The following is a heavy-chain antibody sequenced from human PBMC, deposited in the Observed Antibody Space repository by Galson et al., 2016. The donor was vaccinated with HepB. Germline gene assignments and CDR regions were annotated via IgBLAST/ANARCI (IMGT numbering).Heavy chain of an antibody. CDR1: GFSVSSNY. CDR2: IYSGGNT. Sequence: SLRLSCAASGFSVSSNYMTWVRQAPGKGLEWVSVIYSGGNTYYADSVKGRFTISRDNSKNTLYLQMNSLRAEDTAVYYCARQYGMDGWGKGTTVTVSS. CDR3: ARQYGMDG. J-gene: IGHJ6*04. V-gene: IGHV3-66*02.